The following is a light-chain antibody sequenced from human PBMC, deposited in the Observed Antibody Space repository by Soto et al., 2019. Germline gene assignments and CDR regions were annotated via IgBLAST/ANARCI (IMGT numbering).Light chain of an antibody. CDR1: QSISSY. Sequence: GDRVTITCRASQSISSYLNWYQQKPGKDPKLLIYAASSLQSGVPSRFSGSGSGTDFNLTISSLQTEDLATYSCQQSYSTTWTFGQGTKLDIK. V-gene: IGKV1-39*01. CDR3: QQSYSTTWT. CDR2: AAS. J-gene: IGKJ1*01.